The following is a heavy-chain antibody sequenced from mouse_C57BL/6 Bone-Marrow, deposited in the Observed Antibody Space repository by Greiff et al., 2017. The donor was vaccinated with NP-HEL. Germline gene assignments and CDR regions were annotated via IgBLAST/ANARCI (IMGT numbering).Heavy chain of an antibody. CDR3: ARIYYDYDGGDYFDY. D-gene: IGHD2-4*01. V-gene: IGHV2-2*01. Sequence: QVQLKESGPGLVQPSQSLSITCTVSGFSLTSYGVHWVRQSPGKGLEWLGVIWSGGSTDYNAAFISRLSISKDNSKSQVFFKMNSLQADDTAIYYCARIYYDYDGGDYFDYWGQGTTLTVSS. J-gene: IGHJ2*01. CDR2: IWSGGST. CDR1: GFSLTSYG.